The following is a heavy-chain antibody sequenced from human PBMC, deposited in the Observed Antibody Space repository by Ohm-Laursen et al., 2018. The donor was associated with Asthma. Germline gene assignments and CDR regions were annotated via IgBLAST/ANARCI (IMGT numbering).Heavy chain of an antibody. J-gene: IGHJ4*02. Sequence: SLRLSCSASGFTFSSYAMHWVRQAPGKGLEWVAVISYDGSNKYYADSVKGRFTISRDNSKNTLYLQMNSLRAEDTAVYYCASLGLSETADYFDYWGQGTLVTVSS. CDR2: ISYDGSNK. CDR3: ASLGLSETADYFDY. V-gene: IGHV3-30-3*01. CDR1: GFTFSSYA. D-gene: IGHD1-1*01.